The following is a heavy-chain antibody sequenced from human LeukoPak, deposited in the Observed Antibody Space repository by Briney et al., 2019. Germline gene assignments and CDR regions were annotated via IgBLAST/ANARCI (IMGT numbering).Heavy chain of an antibody. CDR2: INPNSGGT. J-gene: IGHJ4*02. CDR1: GYTFTGYY. Sequence: ASVKVSCKASGYTFTGYYMHWVRQAPGQGLEWMGWINPNSGGTNYAQKLQGRVTMTTDTSTSTAYMELRSLRSDDTAVYYCARDTPRTGDLDYWGQGTLVTVSS. V-gene: IGHV1-2*02. D-gene: IGHD7-27*01. CDR3: ARDTPRTGDLDY.